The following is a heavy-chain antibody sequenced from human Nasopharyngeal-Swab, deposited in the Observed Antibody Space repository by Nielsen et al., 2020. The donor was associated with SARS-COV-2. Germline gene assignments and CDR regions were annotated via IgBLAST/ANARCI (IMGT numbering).Heavy chain of an antibody. J-gene: IGHJ5*02. V-gene: IGHV1-8*01. D-gene: IGHD3-10*01. CDR1: GYTFTSYD. Sequence: ASVKVSCKASGYTFTSYDISWVRQATGQGLEWMGWMNPNSGNTGYAQKFQGRVTMTEDTSTDTAYMELSSLRSEDTAVYYCAGGYGSGSYPTWGQGTLVTVSS. CDR3: AGGYGSGSYPT. CDR2: MNPNSGNT.